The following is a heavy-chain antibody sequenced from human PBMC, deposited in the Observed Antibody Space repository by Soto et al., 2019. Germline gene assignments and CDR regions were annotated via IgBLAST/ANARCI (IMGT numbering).Heavy chain of an antibody. CDR1: GFTFSSYG. D-gene: IGHD5-18*01. Sequence: GGTLRLSCAASGFTFSSYGMHWVRQAPGKGLEWVAVIWYDGSNKYYADSVKGRFTISRDNSKNTLYLQMNSLRAEDTAVYYCARATVDTAMGDFDYWGQGTLVTVSS. V-gene: IGHV3-33*01. CDR3: ARATVDTAMGDFDY. CDR2: IWYDGSNK. J-gene: IGHJ4*02.